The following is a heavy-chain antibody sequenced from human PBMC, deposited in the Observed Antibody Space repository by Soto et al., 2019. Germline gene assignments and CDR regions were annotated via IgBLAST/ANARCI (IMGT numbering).Heavy chain of an antibody. CDR3: ARVPVAEAGMGIDY. CDR1: GFTFSDYW. CDR2: IRGDGSDT. Sequence: EVQLVESGGGLVQPGGSLRLCCSASGFTFSDYWMHWVRQVPGDGLVWVSRIRGDGSDTSYRASVRGRFTISRDNAKSTVYLQMNSLRGDDTAVYYCARVPVAEAGMGIDYWGQGTLVIVSS. V-gene: IGHV3-74*02. J-gene: IGHJ4*02. D-gene: IGHD6-19*01.